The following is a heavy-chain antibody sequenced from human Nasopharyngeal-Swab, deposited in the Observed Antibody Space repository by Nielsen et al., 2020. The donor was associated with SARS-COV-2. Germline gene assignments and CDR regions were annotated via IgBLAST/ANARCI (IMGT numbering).Heavy chain of an antibody. CDR3: ARGAIFGVVIDWFDP. D-gene: IGHD3-3*01. Sequence: SETLSLTCTVSGGSISSYYWSWIRQPPGKGLEWIGYIYYSGSTNYNPSLKSRVTISVDTSKNQFSLNLSSVTAAGTAVYYCARGAIFGVVIDWFDPWGQGTLGTVSS. CDR1: GGSISSYY. J-gene: IGHJ5*02. V-gene: IGHV4-59*01. CDR2: IYYSGST.